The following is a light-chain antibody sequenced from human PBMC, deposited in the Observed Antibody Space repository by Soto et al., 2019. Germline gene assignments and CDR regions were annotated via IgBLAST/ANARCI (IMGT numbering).Light chain of an antibody. CDR1: QRSSSD. CDR3: QQSYSTPPT. V-gene: IGKV1-39*01. Sequence: SLSGSVGDRGTITWRASQRSSSDLNWYQQKPGKAPKLLIYAASSLQSGVPARFSGSGSGTGFTLTITSLQPEDFATYYCQQSYSTPPTFGGGTKVDIK. J-gene: IGKJ4*01. CDR2: AAS.